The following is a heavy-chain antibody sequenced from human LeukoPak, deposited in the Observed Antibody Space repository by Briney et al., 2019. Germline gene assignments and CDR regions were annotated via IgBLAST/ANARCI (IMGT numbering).Heavy chain of an antibody. CDR1: GFTLSNYA. D-gene: IGHD3-10*01. CDR2: ITGSGALT. V-gene: IGHV3-23*01. CDR3: TKDRVDGSGSQFDS. J-gene: IGHJ4*02. Sequence: GGSLRLSCAASGFTLSNYAMTWVRQAPGKGLEWVSSITGSGALTYYADSVKGRFTISKDNAMDTVFLQMNSLRVDDTAVYYCTKDRVDGSGSQFDSWGQGSLVTVSS.